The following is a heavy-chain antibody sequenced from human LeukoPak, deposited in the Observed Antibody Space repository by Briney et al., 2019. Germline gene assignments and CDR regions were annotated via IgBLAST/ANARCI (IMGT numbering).Heavy chain of an antibody. CDR2: IYTSGST. V-gene: IGHV4-61*02. CDR3: ARLNYDILTGSNAFDY. Sequence: SETLSLTCTVSGGSISSGSYYWSWIRQPAGKGLEWIGRIYTSGSTNYSPSLKSRVTISVDTSKNQFSLKLSSVTAADTAVYYCARLNYDILTGSNAFDYWGQGTLVTVSS. D-gene: IGHD3-9*01. CDR1: GGSISSGSYY. J-gene: IGHJ4*02.